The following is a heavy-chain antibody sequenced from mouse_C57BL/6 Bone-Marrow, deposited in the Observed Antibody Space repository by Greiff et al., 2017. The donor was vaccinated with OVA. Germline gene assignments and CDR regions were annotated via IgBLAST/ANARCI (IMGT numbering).Heavy chain of an antibody. Sequence: EVQLQESGAELVRPGASVKLSCTASGFNIKDYYMHWVKQRPEQGLEWIGRIDPEDGDTEYAPKFQGKATLTADTSSSTAYLQLSSLTSEDSAVYYCTAAPWYFDVWGTGTAVTVSS. CDR2: IDPEDGDT. CDR3: TAAPWYFDV. V-gene: IGHV14-1*01. CDR1: GFNIKDYY. J-gene: IGHJ1*03.